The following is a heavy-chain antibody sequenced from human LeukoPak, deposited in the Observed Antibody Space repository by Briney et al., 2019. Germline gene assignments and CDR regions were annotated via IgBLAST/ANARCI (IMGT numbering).Heavy chain of an antibody. CDR1: GFTFSSYA. Sequence: GGSLRPSCAASGFTFSSYAMSWVRQAPGKGLEWVSAISGSGGSTYYADSVKGRFTISRDNSKNTLYLQMNSLRAEDTAVYYCAKSYYGSGSYYKPNYFDYWGQGTLVTVSS. CDR3: AKSYYGSGSYYKPNYFDY. CDR2: ISGSGGST. V-gene: IGHV3-23*01. D-gene: IGHD3-10*01. J-gene: IGHJ4*02.